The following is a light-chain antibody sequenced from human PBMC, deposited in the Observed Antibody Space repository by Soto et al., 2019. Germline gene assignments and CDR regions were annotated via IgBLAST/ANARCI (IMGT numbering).Light chain of an antibody. V-gene: IGKV1-5*03. Sequence: DIQMTHSPSTLSGSVGDRVTITCRASQTISSWLAWYQQKPGKAPKLLIYKASTLKSGVPSRFSGSGSGTEFTLAISGLQSDDFATYYCQQYNTYWTFGPGTKVDIK. J-gene: IGKJ1*01. CDR2: KAS. CDR3: QQYNTYWT. CDR1: QTISSW.